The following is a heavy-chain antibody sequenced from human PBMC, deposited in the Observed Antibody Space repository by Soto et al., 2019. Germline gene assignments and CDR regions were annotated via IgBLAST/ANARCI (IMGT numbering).Heavy chain of an antibody. J-gene: IGHJ4*02. CDR1: GFTFRSYV. CDR2: TSYDGSNN. D-gene: IGHD3-16*01. Sequence: QVQLVESGGGVVQPGTSLRLSCVGSGFTFRSYVIHWVRQAPGKGLEWVALTSYDGSNNFYGDSVKGRFTISRYNSRNPVELQMDSLRFEDTALYYCARGGTTGGLDVWGQGTLVSVSS. V-gene: IGHV3-33*05. CDR3: ARGGTTGGLDV.